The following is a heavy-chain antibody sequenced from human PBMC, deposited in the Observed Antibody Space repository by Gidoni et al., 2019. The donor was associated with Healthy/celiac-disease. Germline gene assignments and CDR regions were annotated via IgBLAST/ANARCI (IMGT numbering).Heavy chain of an antibody. Sequence: EVQLLESGGGLVQPGGSLRLSCAASGFTCSSYAMSWVRQAPGKGLEWVSAISGSGGSTYYADSVKGRFTISRDNSKNTLYLQMNSLRAEDTAVYYCAKTHGSGSYFYDAFDIWGQGTMVTVSS. V-gene: IGHV3-23*01. CDR1: GFTCSSYA. CDR3: AKTHGSGSYFYDAFDI. J-gene: IGHJ3*02. CDR2: ISGSGGST. D-gene: IGHD3-10*01.